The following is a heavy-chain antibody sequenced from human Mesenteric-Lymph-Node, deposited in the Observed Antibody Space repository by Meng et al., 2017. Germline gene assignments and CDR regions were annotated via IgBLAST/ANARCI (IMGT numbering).Heavy chain of an antibody. Sequence: GGSLRLSCAASGFTFSSYGMHWVRQAPGKGLEWVALISYDGTDKYYADSVKGRFTISRDNAKNSLYLQMNSLRAADAAVYYCAGETDGYNLGDAFDIWGQGTMVTVSS. CDR3: AGETDGYNLGDAFDI. CDR1: GFTFSSYG. V-gene: IGHV3-33*03. CDR2: ISYDGTDK. J-gene: IGHJ3*02. D-gene: IGHD5-24*01.